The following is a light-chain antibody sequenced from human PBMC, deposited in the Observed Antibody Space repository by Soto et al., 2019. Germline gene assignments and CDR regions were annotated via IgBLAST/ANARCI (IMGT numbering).Light chain of an antibody. J-gene: IGKJ2*01. V-gene: IGKV4-1*01. Sequence: DIVMTQSPDSLAVSLGERATINCKSSQSILFNSNNKNYLVWYQQRPGQSPKLLLYWASSREPGVPDRFSGSGSGTDFTLTISSLQADDVAAYYCQQYFSTPYTFGQGTKVDIK. CDR3: QQYFSTPYT. CDR2: WAS. CDR1: QSILFNSNNKNY.